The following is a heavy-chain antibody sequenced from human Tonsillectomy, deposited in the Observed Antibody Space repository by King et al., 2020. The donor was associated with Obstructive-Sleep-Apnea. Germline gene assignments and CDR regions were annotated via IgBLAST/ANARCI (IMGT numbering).Heavy chain of an antibody. CDR3: AREVWVVCGGDCYSQGWYNYGMDV. CDR2: ISSSSSYI. J-gene: IGHJ6*02. D-gene: IGHD2-21*02. V-gene: IGHV3-21*01. Sequence: VQLVESGGGLVKPGGSLRLSCAASGFTFSYYGMNWVRQAPGKGLEWVSSISSSSSYIYYADSVKGRFTIARDNANKSLYLQMNSLRAEDTSVYYCAREVWVVCGGDCYSQGWYNYGMDVWGQGTTVTVSS. CDR1: GFTFSYYG.